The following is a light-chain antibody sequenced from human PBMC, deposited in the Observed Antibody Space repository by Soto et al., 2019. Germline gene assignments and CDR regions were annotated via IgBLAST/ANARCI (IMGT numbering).Light chain of an antibody. CDR2: SNN. J-gene: IGLJ1*01. Sequence: QSVLTQPPSASGTPGQRVTISCSGSSSNIGSNTVNWYQQLPGTAPKLFIYSNNQRPSGVPDRFSGSKSGTSASLAISGLQSEDEADYYCAAWDDSLNIYVFGTGTKVTVL. CDR3: AAWDDSLNIYV. V-gene: IGLV1-44*01. CDR1: SSNIGSNT.